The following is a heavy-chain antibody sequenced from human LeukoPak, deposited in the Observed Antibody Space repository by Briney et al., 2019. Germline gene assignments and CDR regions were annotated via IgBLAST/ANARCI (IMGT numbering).Heavy chain of an antibody. J-gene: IGHJ4*02. V-gene: IGHV1-69*01. D-gene: IGHD6-25*01. CDR2: IIPIFGTA. CDR3: AGVLTAAGIFDY. CDR1: GGTFSSYA. Sequence: ASVKVSCKASGGTFSSYAISWVRQAPGQGLEWMGGIIPIFGTANYAQKFQGRVTITADESTSTAYMELSSLRSEDTAVYYCAGVLTAAGIFDYWGQGTLVTVSS.